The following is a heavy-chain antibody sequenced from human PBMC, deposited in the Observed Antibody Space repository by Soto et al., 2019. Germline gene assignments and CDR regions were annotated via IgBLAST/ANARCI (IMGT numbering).Heavy chain of an antibody. V-gene: IGHV4-61*01. Sequence: SETLSLTCTVSGGSVSSGSYYWSWIRQPPGKGLEWIGYIYYSGSTNYNPSLKSRVTISVDTSKNQFSLKLSSVTAADTAVYYCARVIDIAAADGWFDPWGQGTLVTVS. CDR1: GGSVSSGSYY. J-gene: IGHJ5*02. CDR2: IYYSGST. CDR3: ARVIDIAAADGWFDP. D-gene: IGHD6-13*01.